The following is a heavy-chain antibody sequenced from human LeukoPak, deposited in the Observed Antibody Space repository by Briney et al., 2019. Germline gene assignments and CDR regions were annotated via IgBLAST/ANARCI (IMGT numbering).Heavy chain of an antibody. J-gene: IGHJ5*02. CDR2: IIPILGIA. V-gene: IGHV1-69*04. D-gene: IGHD1-20*01. CDR3: ARSALNWNDKFDP. Sequence: ASVKVSCKASGGTFSSYAISWVRQAPGQGLEWMGRIIPILGIANYAQKFQGRVTITADKSTSTAYMELSSLRSEDTAVYYCARSALNWNDKFDPWGQGTLSPSPQ. CDR1: GGTFSSYA.